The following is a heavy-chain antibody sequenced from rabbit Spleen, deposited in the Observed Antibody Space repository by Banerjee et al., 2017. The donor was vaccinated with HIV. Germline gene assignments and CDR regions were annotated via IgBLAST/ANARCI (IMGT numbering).Heavy chain of an antibody. Sequence: QEQLVESGGGLVQPGGSLKLSCKASGFDFSNYGVSWVRQAPGKGLEWIGYIEPVFGNTYYANWLNGRFTISSHNAQNTLYLQLSSLTAADTATYFCVRGASSSGYYSLWGQGTLVTVS. J-gene: IGHJ4*01. V-gene: IGHV1S47*01. CDR3: VRGASSSGYYSL. CDR1: GFDFSNYG. D-gene: IGHD1-1*01. CDR2: IEPVFGNT.